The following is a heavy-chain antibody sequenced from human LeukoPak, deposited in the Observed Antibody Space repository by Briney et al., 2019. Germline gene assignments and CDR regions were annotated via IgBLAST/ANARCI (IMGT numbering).Heavy chain of an antibody. D-gene: IGHD3-16*01. CDR3: AKDSQGGNFDY. V-gene: IGHV3-23*01. J-gene: IGHJ4*02. CDR2: ISGRGGPT. Sequence: GGSLRLSCAASGFTFSSYAMSWVRQAPGRGLEWVSGISGRGGPTFYAASVKGRFTISRDNSKNTLYLQMHSLRAEDTAIYYCAKDSQGGNFDYWGQGTLVTVSS. CDR1: GFTFSSYA.